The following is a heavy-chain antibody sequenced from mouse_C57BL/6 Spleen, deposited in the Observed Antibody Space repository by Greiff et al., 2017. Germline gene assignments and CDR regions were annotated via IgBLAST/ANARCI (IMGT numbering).Heavy chain of an antibody. Sequence: VKLMESGAELVRPGASVKLSCKASGYTFTDYYINWVKQRPGQGLEWIARIYPGSGNTYYNEKFKGKATLTAEKSSSTAYMQLSSLTSEDSAVYFCARGGNYVYYYAMDYWGQGTSVTVSS. CDR2: IYPGSGNT. D-gene: IGHD2-1*01. V-gene: IGHV1-76*01. J-gene: IGHJ4*01. CDR3: ARGGNYVYYYAMDY. CDR1: GYTFTDYY.